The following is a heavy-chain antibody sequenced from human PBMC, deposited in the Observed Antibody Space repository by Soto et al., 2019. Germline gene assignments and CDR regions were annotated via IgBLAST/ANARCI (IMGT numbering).Heavy chain of an antibody. V-gene: IGHV3-15*01. D-gene: IGHD3-22*01. J-gene: IGHJ4*02. CDR3: TTGLSNGYYNFDY. CDR1: RLSFSNGW. CDR2: IKGEADGGTT. Sequence: GGPLSLSGATSRLSFSNGWMSLVRPAPGKGLEWVGRIKGEADGGTTDYAAPVKGRITISRDHSKDTLYLQMNSLKTEDTAVYYCTTGLSNGYYNFDYWGQGTPVTAPQ.